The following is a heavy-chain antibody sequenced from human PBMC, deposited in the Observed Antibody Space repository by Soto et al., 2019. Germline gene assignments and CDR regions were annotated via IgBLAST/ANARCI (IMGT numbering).Heavy chain of an antibody. V-gene: IGHV4-59*08. CDR2: IYYSGST. CDR1: GGSISSHY. CDR3: ARVRPYDILSGFYFGS. Sequence: SETLSLTCTVSGGSISSHYWXWIRQPPGKGLEWIGYIYYSGSTNYNPSLKRRVTISVDTSKNQFSLKLSSVAAAGTAVYYCARVRPYDILSGFYFGSWGQGTLVAVSS. J-gene: IGHJ4*02. D-gene: IGHD3-9*01.